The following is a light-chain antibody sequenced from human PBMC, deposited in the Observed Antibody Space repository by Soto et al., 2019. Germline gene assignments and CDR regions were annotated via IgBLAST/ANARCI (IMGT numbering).Light chain of an antibody. CDR1: QSVGPN. J-gene: IGKJ1*01. CDR2: HVS. Sequence: EIVLTQSPATLSVSPGDSATLSCRASQSVGPNLVWYQQRFGQSPRLLIYHVSTRATGVPARFSGSGSETEFTLTISSLQPEDFAIYYCHQYINWHSWTFGQGTKV. V-gene: IGKV3-15*01. CDR3: HQYINWHSWT.